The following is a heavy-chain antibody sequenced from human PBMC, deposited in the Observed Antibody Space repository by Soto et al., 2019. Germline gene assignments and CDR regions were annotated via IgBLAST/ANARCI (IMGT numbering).Heavy chain of an antibody. V-gene: IGHV1-69*01. D-gene: IGHD3-3*01. CDR2: IIPIFGTA. Sequence: QVQLVQSGAEVKKPGSSVKVSCKASGGTFSSYAISWVRQAPGQGLVWMGGIIPIFGTANYAQKFQGRVTITADESTSTAYMELSSLRSEDTAVYYCARGRRGAGVVIIRGDYYYYGMDVWGQGTTVTVSS. CDR3: ARGRRGAGVVIIRGDYYYYGMDV. CDR1: GGTFSSYA. J-gene: IGHJ6*02.